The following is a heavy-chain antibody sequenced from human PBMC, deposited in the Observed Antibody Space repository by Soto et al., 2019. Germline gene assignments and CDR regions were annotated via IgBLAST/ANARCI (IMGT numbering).Heavy chain of an antibody. J-gene: IGHJ3*02. D-gene: IGHD3-9*01. CDR3: TRENYDILTGYYSAPENDAFDI. CDR1: GFTFGDYA. V-gene: IGHV3-49*03. Sequence: HPGGSLRLSCTASGFTFGDYAMSWFRQAPGKGLEWVGFIRSKAYGGTTEYAASVKGRFTISRDDSKSIAYLQMNSLKTEDTAVYYCTRENYDILTGYYSAPENDAFDIWGQGTMVTVSS. CDR2: IRSKAYGGTT.